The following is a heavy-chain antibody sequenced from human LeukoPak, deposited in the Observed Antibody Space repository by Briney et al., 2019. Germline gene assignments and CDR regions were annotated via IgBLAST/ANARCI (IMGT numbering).Heavy chain of an antibody. V-gene: IGHV4-4*07. J-gene: IGHJ4*02. CDR2: IYISGST. CDR3: ARDRGTWNDDGFDY. CDR1: GDSFISYY. D-gene: IGHD1-1*01. Sequence: ASETLSLTCTVSGDSFISYYWSWIRQPAGKGLEWIGRIYISGSTNYNPSLKSRVTMSVDTSKNQFSLKLSSVTAADTAVYYCARDRGTWNDDGFDYWGQGTLVTVSS.